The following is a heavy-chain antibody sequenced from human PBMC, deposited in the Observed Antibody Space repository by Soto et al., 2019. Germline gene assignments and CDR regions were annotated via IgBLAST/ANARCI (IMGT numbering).Heavy chain of an antibody. CDR1: GFTFSDYY. CDR2: ISSSSSTI. J-gene: IGHJ4*02. Sequence: PGGSLRLSCAASGFTFSDYYMSWIRQAPGKGLEWVSYISSSSSTIYYADSVKGRFTISRDNAKNSLYLQMNSLRAEDTAVYYCAKDQGSSWYEIDYWGQGTLVTVSS. CDR3: AKDQGSSWYEIDY. D-gene: IGHD6-13*01. V-gene: IGHV3-11*01.